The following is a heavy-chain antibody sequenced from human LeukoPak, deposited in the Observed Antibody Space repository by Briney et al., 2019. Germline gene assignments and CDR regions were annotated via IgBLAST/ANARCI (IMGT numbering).Heavy chain of an antibody. V-gene: IGHV4-59*01. CDR3: ARSWGYPIAGGYFDL. CDR1: GGSISSYY. D-gene: IGHD5-12*01. Sequence: SETLSLTCTVSGGSISSYYWSWIRQPPGKGLEWIGYIYYSGSTNYNPSLKSRVTISVDTSENQFSLKLSSVTAADTAVYYCARSWGYPIAGGYFDLWGRGTLVTVSS. CDR2: IYYSGST. J-gene: IGHJ2*01.